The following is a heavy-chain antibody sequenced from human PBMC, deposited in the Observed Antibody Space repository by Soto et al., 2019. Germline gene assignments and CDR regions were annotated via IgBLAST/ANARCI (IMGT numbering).Heavy chain of an antibody. D-gene: IGHD3-10*01. V-gene: IGHV4-30-4*01. CDR3: AKGDGSGSYRYYYYGMDV. CDR1: GGSISSGDYY. CDR2: IYYSGST. Sequence: KPSETLSLTCTVSGGSISSGDYYWSWIRQPPGKGLEWIGYIYYSGSTYYSPSLKSRVTISVDTSKNQFSLKLSSVTAADTAVYYCAKGDGSGSYRYYYYGMDVWGQGTTVTVSS. J-gene: IGHJ6*02.